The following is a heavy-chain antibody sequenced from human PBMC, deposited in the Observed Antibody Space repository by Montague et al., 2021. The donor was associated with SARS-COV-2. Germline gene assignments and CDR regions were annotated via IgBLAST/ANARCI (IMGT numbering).Heavy chain of an antibody. Sequence: WCTDYAVSLKSRITINPDTSKNQFSLQLNSVSPEDTAVYYCASVYTVTYYFDYWGRGTRVTVSS. J-gene: IGHJ4*02. V-gene: IGHV6-1*01. CDR3: ASVYTVTYYFDY. D-gene: IGHD4-17*01. CDR2: WCT.